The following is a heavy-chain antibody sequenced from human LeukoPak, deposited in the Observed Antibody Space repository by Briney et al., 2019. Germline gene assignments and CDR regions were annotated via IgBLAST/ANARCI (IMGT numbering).Heavy chain of an antibody. V-gene: IGHV3-23*01. CDR1: GFSFSNYD. Sequence: GGSLRLSCAVSGFSFSNYDMSWVRQAPGQGLEWVSSITGSGGNTYYADSVKGRFTISRDNSKNTLYLQMNSLRVEDTAVYYCAKVAKYYYGPETYYFFEQWGQGTPVTASS. CDR3: AKVAKYYYGPETYYFFEQ. CDR2: ITGSGGNT. J-gene: IGHJ4*02. D-gene: IGHD3-10*01.